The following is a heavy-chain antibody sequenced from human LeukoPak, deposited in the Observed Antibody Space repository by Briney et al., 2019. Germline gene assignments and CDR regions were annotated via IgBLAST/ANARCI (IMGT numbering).Heavy chain of an antibody. Sequence: PSETLSLTCTVSGGSISSSSYYWGWIRQPPGKGLEWIGSIYYSGSTYYNPSLKSRVTISVDTSKNQFSLKLSSVTAADTAVFYCARGPSNQLLRHFDYWGQGTLVTVSS. J-gene: IGHJ4*02. D-gene: IGHD2-2*01. V-gene: IGHV4-39*01. CDR2: IYYSGST. CDR3: ARGPSNQLLRHFDY. CDR1: GGSISSSSYY.